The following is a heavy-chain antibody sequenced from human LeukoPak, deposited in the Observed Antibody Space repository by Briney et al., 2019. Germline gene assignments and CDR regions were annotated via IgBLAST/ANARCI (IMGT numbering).Heavy chain of an antibody. V-gene: IGHV4-59*01. CDR3: ARGHYYDSSGHDAFDI. J-gene: IGHJ3*02. D-gene: IGHD3-22*01. Sequence: PSETLSLTCTVSGGSISSYYWSWLRQPPGKGLEWIGYIYYSGSTNYNPSLKSRVTISVDTSKNQFSLKLSSVTAADTAVYYCARGHYYDSSGHDAFDIWGQGTMVTVSS. CDR2: IYYSGST. CDR1: GGSISSYY.